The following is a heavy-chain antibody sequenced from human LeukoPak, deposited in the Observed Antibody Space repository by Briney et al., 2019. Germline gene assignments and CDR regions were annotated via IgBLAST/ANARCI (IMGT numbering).Heavy chain of an antibody. CDR3: ARERHDCGNGVCYTGKWFDP. CDR2: IYSDDTT. Sequence: GGSLRLSCAASGFTVSSNYMSWVRQAPGKGLEWVSLIYSDDTTYYADSVKGRFTISRDKSKNILYLQMKSLRAEDTAVYYCARERHDCGNGVCYTGKWFDPRGQGTLVTVSS. D-gene: IGHD2-8*01. CDR1: GFTVSSNY. J-gene: IGHJ5*02. V-gene: IGHV3-66*01.